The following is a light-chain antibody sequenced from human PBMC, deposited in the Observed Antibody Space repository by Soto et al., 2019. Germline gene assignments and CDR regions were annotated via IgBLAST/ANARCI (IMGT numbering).Light chain of an antibody. CDR2: EVS. V-gene: IGLV2-14*01. CDR3: RSYTSSTSLV. CDR1: SRDVGGYNY. Sequence: QSALTQPASVSGSPGQSITISCTGTSRDVGGYNYVSWYQQHPGKAPKLMIYEVSNRPSGVSNRFSGSKSGNTSSLTISGRQPDDEADYYCRSYTSSTSLVFGTGRKVTAL. J-gene: IGLJ1*01.